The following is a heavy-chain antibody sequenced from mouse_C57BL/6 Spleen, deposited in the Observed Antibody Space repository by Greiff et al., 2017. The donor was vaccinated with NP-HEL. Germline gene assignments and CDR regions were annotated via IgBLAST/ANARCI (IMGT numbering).Heavy chain of an antibody. CDR2: IDPNSGGT. CDR3: ASPQAKRGLYYAMDY. Sequence: VKLMESGAELVKPGASVKLSCKASGYTFTSYWMHWVKQRPGRGLEWIGRIDPNSGGTKYNEKFKSKATLTVDKPSSTAYMQLSSLTSDDSAVYYCASPQAKRGLYYAMDYWGQGTSVTVSS. CDR1: GYTFTSYW. D-gene: IGHD3-2*02. V-gene: IGHV1-72*01. J-gene: IGHJ4*01.